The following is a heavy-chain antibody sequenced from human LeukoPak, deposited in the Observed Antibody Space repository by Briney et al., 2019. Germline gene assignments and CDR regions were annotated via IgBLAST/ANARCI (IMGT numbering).Heavy chain of an antibody. CDR1: GGTFSSYA. J-gene: IGHJ4*02. CDR3: ARDHKRVGSGWSERGY. V-gene: IGHV1-46*01. Sequence: ASVKVSCKASGGTFSSYAISWVRHAPGQGLELMGINSPSGSGTTYAQKFQGRVTMTRDTSTSTVYMELSSLRSEDTAVYYCARDHKRVGSGWSERGYWGQGTLVTVSS. D-gene: IGHD6-19*01. CDR2: NSPSGSGT.